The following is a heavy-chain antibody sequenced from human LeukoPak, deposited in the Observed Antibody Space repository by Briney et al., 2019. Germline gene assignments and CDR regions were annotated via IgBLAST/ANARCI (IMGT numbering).Heavy chain of an antibody. D-gene: IGHD3-16*01. CDR1: GFTFSSYG. V-gene: IGHV3-30*18. CDR2: ISYDGSNT. Sequence: PGGSLRLSCAASGFTFSSYGMHWVRQAPGKGLEWVAVISYDGSNTYYADSVKGRFTISRDNSKNTLYLQMNSPRAEDTAVYYCAKDTEYYDSNNSLCDYWGQGTLVTVSS. J-gene: IGHJ4*02. CDR3: AKDTEYYDSNNSLCDY.